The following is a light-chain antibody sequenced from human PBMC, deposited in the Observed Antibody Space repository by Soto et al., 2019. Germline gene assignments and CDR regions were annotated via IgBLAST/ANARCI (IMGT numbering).Light chain of an antibody. V-gene: IGKV3-11*01. CDR3: QERNRWPRGT. CDR2: SAS. Sequence: EVVLTQSPATLSFSPGESATLSCRASQSVSVNFAWYQQKPGQAPRPLIYSASDRAPGIPARFSGRGSGTYFPLTISSLEPEDFAVYYCQERNRWPRGTFGGGTKVEIK. CDR1: QSVSVN. J-gene: IGKJ4*01.